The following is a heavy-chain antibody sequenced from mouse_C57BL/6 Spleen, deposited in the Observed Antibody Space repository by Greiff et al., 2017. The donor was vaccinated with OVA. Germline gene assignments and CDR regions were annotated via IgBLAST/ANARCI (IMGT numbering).Heavy chain of an antibody. D-gene: IGHD1-1*01. V-gene: IGHV1-69*01. J-gene: IGHJ3*01. CDR1: GYTFTSYW. Sequence: QLQQPGAELVMPGASVKLSCKASGYTFTSYWMHCVKQRPGQGLEWIGEIDPSDSYTNYNQKFKGKSTLTVDKSTSTAYMQLSSLTSEDSAVYYCARSRDYGSSPGFAYWRQGTLVTVSA. CDR3: ARSRDYGSSPGFAY. CDR2: IDPSDSYT.